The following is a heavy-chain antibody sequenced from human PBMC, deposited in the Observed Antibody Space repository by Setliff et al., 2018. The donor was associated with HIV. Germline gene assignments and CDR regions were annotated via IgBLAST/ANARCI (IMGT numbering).Heavy chain of an antibody. CDR3: ASASWNSLGYWFDP. CDR2: IYTNGRT. Sequence: PSETLSLTCTVSGGSISSNSYYWSWIRQPAGKGLEWIGHIYTNGRTNYNPPLKSRVTISVDPSKNQFSLKLSSVTATDTAMYYSASASWNSLGYWFDPWVHGTLVTVSS. D-gene: IGHD1-7*01. V-gene: IGHV4-61*09. J-gene: IGHJ5*02. CDR1: GGSISSNSYY.